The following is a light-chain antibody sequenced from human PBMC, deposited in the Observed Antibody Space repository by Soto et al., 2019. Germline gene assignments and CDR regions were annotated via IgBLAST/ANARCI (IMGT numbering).Light chain of an antibody. Sequence: IVLTQSPATLSVSPGERATLSCRASQSVSSLLAWYQQKPRQAPRLLIYDTSTRATGIPARFSGSGSGTDFTLTISSLQSEAFALYYCQQYNIWPYTFGQGTKLEIK. CDR1: QSVSSL. CDR2: DTS. V-gene: IGKV3-15*01. J-gene: IGKJ2*01. CDR3: QQYNIWPYT.